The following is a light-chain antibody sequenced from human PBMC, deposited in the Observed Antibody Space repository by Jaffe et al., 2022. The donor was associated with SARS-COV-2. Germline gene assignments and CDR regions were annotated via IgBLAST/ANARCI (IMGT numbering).Light chain of an antibody. Sequence: EIMLTQSPATLSLSPGERATLSCRASQSVGSYLAWYQQKPGQAPRLLIYDASSRATGIPARFSGSGSGTDFTLTISSLEPEDFAVYYCHQRSNFAITFGQGTRLEIK. CDR3: HQRSNFAIT. CDR1: QSVGSY. J-gene: IGKJ5*01. CDR2: DAS. V-gene: IGKV3-11*01.